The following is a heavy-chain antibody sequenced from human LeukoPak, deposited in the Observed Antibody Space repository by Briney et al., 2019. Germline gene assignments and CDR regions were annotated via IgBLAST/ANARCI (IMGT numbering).Heavy chain of an antibody. J-gene: IGHJ4*02. V-gene: IGHV5-51*01. CDR1: GYSFTNYW. CDR3: ARHRDYGGIYYFDY. D-gene: IGHD4-23*01. Sequence: GESLKISCRGSGYSFTNYWIGWVRQMPGKGLEWMGIIYPGDSDTRYSPSFQGQVTISADKSLSTAYLQWSSLKASDTAMYYCARHRDYGGIYYFDYWGQGALVTVSS. CDR2: IYPGDSDT.